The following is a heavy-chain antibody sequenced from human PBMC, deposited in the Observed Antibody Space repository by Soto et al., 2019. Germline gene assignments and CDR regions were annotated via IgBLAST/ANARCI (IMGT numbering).Heavy chain of an antibody. CDR3: ARSAAADTRMNYYYGMDV. Sequence: AASVKVSCKASGGTFSSYAISWVRQSPGHGLEWMGGIIPIFGTANYAQKFQGRVTITADESTSTAYMELSSLRSEDTAVYYCARSAAADTRMNYYYGMDVWGQGTTVTVSS. CDR2: IIPIFGTA. CDR1: GGTFSSYA. V-gene: IGHV1-69*13. J-gene: IGHJ6*02. D-gene: IGHD6-13*01.